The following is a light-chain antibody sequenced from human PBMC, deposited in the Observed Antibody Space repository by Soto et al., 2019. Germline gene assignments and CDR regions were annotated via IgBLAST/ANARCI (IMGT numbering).Light chain of an antibody. CDR3: PQYGSSMGT. CDR1: KSVTTR. Sequence: FTPSPGSLPLNARARVTLPCRGSKSVTTRLEWYQQTPGQAPRLLIYGASSRATGIPDRFSGSGSGTDFTLTISRLEPEDFAVYYCPQYGSSMGTFGQGTKVDIK. J-gene: IGKJ1*01. V-gene: IGKV3-20*01. CDR2: GAS.